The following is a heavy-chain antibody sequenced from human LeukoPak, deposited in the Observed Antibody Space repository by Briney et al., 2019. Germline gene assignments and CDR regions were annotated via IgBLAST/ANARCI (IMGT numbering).Heavy chain of an antibody. D-gene: IGHD3-22*01. CDR1: GFTFSSYA. CDR3: ARSNYYDRRSWGFDI. Sequence: PGRSLRLSCAASGFTFSSYAMHWVRRAPGRGLEWVAVISSDGTYKYYTDSVKGRFTISRDNSKNTLFLQMNSLGPGGTAIYYCARSNYYDRRSWGFDIWGQGTMVTVSS. J-gene: IGHJ3*02. CDR2: ISSDGTYK. V-gene: IGHV3-30*04.